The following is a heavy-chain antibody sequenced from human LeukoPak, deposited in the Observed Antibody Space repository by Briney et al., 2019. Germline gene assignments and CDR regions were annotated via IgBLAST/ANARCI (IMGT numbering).Heavy chain of an antibody. CDR3: AKDRAGWPYDAFDI. J-gene: IGHJ3*02. CDR2: IRYDGSNK. CDR1: GFTFSSYG. Sequence: GGSLRLSCAASGFTFSSYGMHWVRQAPGKGLEWVAFIRYDGSNKYYADSVQGRFTISRDNSKNTLYLQMNSLRAEDTAVYYCAKDRAGWPYDAFDIWGQGTMVTVSS. D-gene: IGHD6-19*01. V-gene: IGHV3-30*02.